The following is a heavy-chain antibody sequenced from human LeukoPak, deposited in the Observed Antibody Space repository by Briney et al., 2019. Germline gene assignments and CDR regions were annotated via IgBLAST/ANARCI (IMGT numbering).Heavy chain of an antibody. CDR2: ISYGGSNK. Sequence: QPGGSLRLSCAASGFTFSSYGMHWVRQAPGKGLEWVAVISYGGSNKYYADSVKGRFTISRDNSKNTLYLQMNSLRAEDTAVYYCAKDYAGAAAAGYFQHWGQGTLVTVSS. D-gene: IGHD6-13*01. CDR1: GFTFSSYG. CDR3: AKDYAGAAAAGYFQH. V-gene: IGHV3-30*18. J-gene: IGHJ1*01.